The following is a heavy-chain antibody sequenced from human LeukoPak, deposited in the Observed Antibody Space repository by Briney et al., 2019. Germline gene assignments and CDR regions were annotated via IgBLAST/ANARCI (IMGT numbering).Heavy chain of an antibody. CDR2: IKQDASDK. J-gene: IGHJ4*02. CDR1: GFTFTNYW. Sequence: PGGSLRLSCAASGFTFTNYWMSWVRQAPGKGLEWVASIKQDASDKYYVVSVKGRFTISTDNAKNSLFLQMISLRAADTALYYCVRDPVDYWGQVILVTVSS. V-gene: IGHV3-7*01. CDR3: VRDPVDY.